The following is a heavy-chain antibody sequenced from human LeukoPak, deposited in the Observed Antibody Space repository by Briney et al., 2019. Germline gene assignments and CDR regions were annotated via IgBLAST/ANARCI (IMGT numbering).Heavy chain of an antibody. D-gene: IGHD4-23*01. Sequence: SETLSLTCTVSGGSISSYYWSWIRQPAGKGLQWIGRIYGSGSTDYNPSLKSRVTMSIDTSKNQFSLKLSSVTAADTAVYYCARDCDYGGNRLDYFDWWGQGTLVTVSS. V-gene: IGHV4-4*07. J-gene: IGHJ4*02. CDR2: IYGSGST. CDR3: ARDCDYGGNRLDYFDW. CDR1: GGSISSYY.